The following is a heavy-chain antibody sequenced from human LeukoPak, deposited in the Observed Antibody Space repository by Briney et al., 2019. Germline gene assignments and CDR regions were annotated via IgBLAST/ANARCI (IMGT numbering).Heavy chain of an antibody. V-gene: IGHV4-59*01. D-gene: IGHD2-15*01. Sequence: SETLSLTCTVSGGSISSYYWSWIRQPPGKGLEWIGYIYYSGSTNYNPSLKSRVTISVDTSKNQFSLKLSSVTAADTAVYYCARGVAATRGAFDIWGQGTMVTVSS. CDR1: GGSISSYY. J-gene: IGHJ3*02. CDR3: ARGVAATRGAFDI. CDR2: IYYSGST.